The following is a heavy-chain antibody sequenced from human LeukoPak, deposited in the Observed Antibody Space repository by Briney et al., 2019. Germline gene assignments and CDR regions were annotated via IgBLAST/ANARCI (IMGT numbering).Heavy chain of an antibody. CDR3: ASREWLLYLNWFDP. V-gene: IGHV4-39*07. Sequence: SETLSLTCTVSGGSISSSSYYWGWIRQPPGKGLEWIGEINHSGSTNYNPSLKSRVTISVDTSKNQFSLKLSSVTAADTAVYYCASREWLLYLNWFDPWGQGTLVTVSS. J-gene: IGHJ5*02. CDR2: INHSGST. D-gene: IGHD3-3*01. CDR1: GGSISSSSYY.